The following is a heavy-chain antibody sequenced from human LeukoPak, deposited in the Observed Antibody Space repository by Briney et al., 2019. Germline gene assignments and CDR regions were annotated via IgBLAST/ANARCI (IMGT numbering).Heavy chain of an antibody. CDR2: IWHDGSNK. V-gene: IGHV3-33*01. Sequence: PGGSLRLSCAASGFTFSSYGLHWVRQAPGKGLEWVAVIWHDGSNKNYADSVKARFTISRDNSKNTLYLQMDILRAEDTVVYYGTRDVGSSPFDHWGQGTLVTVSS. CDR1: GFTFSSYG. D-gene: IGHD6-13*01. CDR3: TRDVGSSPFDH. J-gene: IGHJ4*02.